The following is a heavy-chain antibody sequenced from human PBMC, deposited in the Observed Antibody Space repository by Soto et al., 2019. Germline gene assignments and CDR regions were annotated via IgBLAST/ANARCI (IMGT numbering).Heavy chain of an antibody. J-gene: IGHJ6*02. CDR3: ARDRYYYYYGMDV. Sequence: QVQLVQSGAEVKKPGSSVKVSCTASGGTFSSYTISWVRQAPGQGLEWMGRIIPILGIANYAQKFQGRVTITADKSTSTAYMELSSLRSEDTAVYYCARDRYYYYYGMDVWGQGTTVTVSS. CDR1: GGTFSSYT. V-gene: IGHV1-69*08. CDR2: IIPILGIA.